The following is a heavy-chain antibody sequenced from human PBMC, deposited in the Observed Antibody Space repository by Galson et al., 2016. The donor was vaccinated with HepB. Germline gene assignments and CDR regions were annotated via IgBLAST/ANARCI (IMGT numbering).Heavy chain of an antibody. CDR1: GGSISN. D-gene: IGHD3-10*01. Sequence: TLSLTCTVSGGSISNWGWIRQHPGKGLEWIGYMHYSGSTYYNPSLKTRLSISLDASKNQFLLRLNSVTAADTAVYYCARDSGWGSFPLFHYFGLDVWGQGTTVIVSS. CDR3: ARDSGWGSFPLFHYFGLDV. V-gene: IGHV4-31*03. CDR2: MHYSGST. J-gene: IGHJ6*02.